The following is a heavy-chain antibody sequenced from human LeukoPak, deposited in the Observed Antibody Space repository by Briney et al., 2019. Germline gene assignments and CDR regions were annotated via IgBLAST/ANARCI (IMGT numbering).Heavy chain of an antibody. Sequence: SETLSLACTVSGGSISGSSYYWGWIRQPPGKGPEWIGSIYYSGNIYHNPSLKSRVTISVDTSKNQFSLKLSSVTAADTAVYYCARELYCSGGSCHSRDAFDIWGQGTMVTVSS. V-gene: IGHV4-39*02. CDR1: GGSISGSSYY. D-gene: IGHD2-15*01. CDR3: ARELYCSGGSCHSRDAFDI. CDR2: IYYSGNI. J-gene: IGHJ3*02.